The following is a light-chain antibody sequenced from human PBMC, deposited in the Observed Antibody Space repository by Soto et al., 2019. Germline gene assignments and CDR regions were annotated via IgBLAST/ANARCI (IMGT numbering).Light chain of an antibody. CDR3: MQALQTPYT. J-gene: IGKJ2*01. Sequence: DIVMTQSPPYLPVSPAEPASISCRSSQSLLHRNGNTFFDWYLQKPGQSPQLLIYLGSNRASGVPDRFSGSESGTDFTLKISRVEAEDVGVYYCMQALQTPYTFGQGTKVDIK. CDR2: LGS. CDR1: QSLLHRNGNTF. V-gene: IGKV2-28*01.